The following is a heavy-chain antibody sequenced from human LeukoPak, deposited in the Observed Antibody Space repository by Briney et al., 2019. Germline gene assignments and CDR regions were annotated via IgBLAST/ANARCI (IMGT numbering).Heavy chain of an antibody. CDR2: IYLGDSDT. J-gene: IGHJ5*02. V-gene: IGHV5-51*01. CDR1: GYTFTNYW. D-gene: IGHD3-3*01. Sequence: GESLKISCKGSGYTFTNYWIGWVRQLPGKGLEYMGIIYLGDSDTRYSPSFQGQVTISADKSISTAYLQWSSLKASDTAMYYCARHPGTFGVVSLRFDPWGQGTLVTVSS. CDR3: ARHPGTFGVVSLRFDP.